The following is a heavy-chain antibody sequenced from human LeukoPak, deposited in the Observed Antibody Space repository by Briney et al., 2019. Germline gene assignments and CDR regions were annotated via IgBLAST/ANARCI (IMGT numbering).Heavy chain of an antibody. CDR1: GGSISSGGYY. Sequence: PSQTLSLTCTVSGGSISSGGYYWGWIRQPPGKGLEWIGYIYYSGSTYYNPSLKSRLTISIDTSESQFSLNLSSVTAADTAVYYCAREGGPYRPLDYSGQGTLVTVAS. CDR3: AREGGPYRPLDY. V-gene: IGHV4-31*03. J-gene: IGHJ4*02. CDR2: IYYSGST.